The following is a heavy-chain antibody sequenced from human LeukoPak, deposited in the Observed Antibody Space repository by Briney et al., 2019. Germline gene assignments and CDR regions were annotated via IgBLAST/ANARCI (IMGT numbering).Heavy chain of an antibody. CDR1: GGSISSDDYY. J-gene: IGHJ4*02. V-gene: IGHV4-30-4*01. Sequence: SETLSLTCTVSGGSISSDDYYWSWIRQPPGTGLEWIGYIYYSGSTYYNPSLKSRVTISVDTSKNQFSLKLSSVTAADTAVYYCASSIVLMVYAIGYWGQGTLVTVSS. D-gene: IGHD2-8*01. CDR3: ASSIVLMVYAIGY. CDR2: IYYSGST.